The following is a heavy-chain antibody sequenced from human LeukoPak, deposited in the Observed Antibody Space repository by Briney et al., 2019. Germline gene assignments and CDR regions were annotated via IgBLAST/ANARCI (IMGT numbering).Heavy chain of an antibody. CDR1: GYTFTSYG. V-gene: IGHV1-18*01. J-gene: IGHJ4*02. Sequence: ASVKVSCKASGYTFTSYGILWVRQAPGQGIEWMGWISTYNGNTNYAQKIQGRVTMTTDTSTSTAYMELRSLRSDDTAVYYCARDLPYSSSWESIDYWGQGTLVTVSS. CDR3: ARDLPYSSSWESIDY. CDR2: ISTYNGNT. D-gene: IGHD6-13*01.